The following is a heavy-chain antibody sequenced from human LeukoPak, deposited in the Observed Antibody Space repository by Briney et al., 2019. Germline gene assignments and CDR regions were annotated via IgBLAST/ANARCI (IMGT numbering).Heavy chain of an antibody. Sequence: SETLSLTCTVSGGSISSGDYYWSWIRQPPGKGLEWIGYIYYSGSTYYNPSLKSRVTISVDTSKNQFSLKLSSVTAADTAVYYCATHDSSGYPTSYFDYWGQGTLVTVSS. D-gene: IGHD3-22*01. V-gene: IGHV4-30-4*01. CDR3: ATHDSSGYPTSYFDY. CDR2: IYYSGST. J-gene: IGHJ4*02. CDR1: GGSISSGDYY.